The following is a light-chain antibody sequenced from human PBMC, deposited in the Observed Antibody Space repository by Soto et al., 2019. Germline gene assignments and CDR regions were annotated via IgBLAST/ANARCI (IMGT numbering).Light chain of an antibody. J-gene: IGLJ2*01. V-gene: IGLV2-23*01. CDR2: EGS. Sequence: QSALTQPASVSGSPGQSITISCTGTSSDVGSYNLVSWYQHHPGKAPKLMIYEGSKRPSGVSNRFSGSRSGNTASLTISGLQAEDEANYYSCSYAGSSTFVVFGGGTKLTVL. CDR3: CSYAGSSTFVV. CDR1: SSDVGSYNL.